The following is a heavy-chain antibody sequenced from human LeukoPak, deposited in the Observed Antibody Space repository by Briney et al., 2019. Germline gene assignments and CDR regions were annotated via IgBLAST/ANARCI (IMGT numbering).Heavy chain of an antibody. CDR1: RFTFSTYA. Sequence: GGSLRLSCAVSRFTFSTYAMTWVRQAPGQGLEYVSTISSNGADTYYADSVKGRFTISRDNSKNTLYLQMTSLRVEDTAVYYCANYRKPQGLDYWGQGTLVTVSS. CDR2: ISSNGADT. CDR3: ANYRKPQGLDY. J-gene: IGHJ4*02. D-gene: IGHD1-14*01. V-gene: IGHV3-23*01.